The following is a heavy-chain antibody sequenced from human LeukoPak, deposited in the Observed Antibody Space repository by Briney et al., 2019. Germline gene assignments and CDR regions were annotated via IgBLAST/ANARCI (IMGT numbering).Heavy chain of an antibody. CDR3: VFPYWQDLDH. J-gene: IGHJ4*02. V-gene: IGHV3-48*02. D-gene: IGHD2-15*01. CDR2: ISSSSSTI. CDR1: GFTFSSYS. Sequence: PGGSLRLSCAASGFTFSSYSMNWVRQAPGKGLEWVSYISSSSSTIYYADSVKGRFTISRDNAKESLYLQMSSLRDEDTAVYYCVFPYWQDLDHWGQGTLVTVSS.